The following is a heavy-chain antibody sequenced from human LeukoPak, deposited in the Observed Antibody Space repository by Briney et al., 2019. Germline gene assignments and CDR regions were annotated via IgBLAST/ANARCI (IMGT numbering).Heavy chain of an antibody. CDR1: GGSISSSSYY. CDR3: ARDLPNYYDSSGSFDY. D-gene: IGHD3-22*01. Sequence: TSETLSLTCTVSGGSISSSSYYWGWIRQPPGKGLEWIGSIYYSGSTYYNPSLKSRVTISVDTSKNQFSLKLSSVTAADTAVYYCARDLPNYYDSSGSFDYWGQGTLVTVSS. J-gene: IGHJ4*02. CDR2: IYYSGST. V-gene: IGHV4-39*07.